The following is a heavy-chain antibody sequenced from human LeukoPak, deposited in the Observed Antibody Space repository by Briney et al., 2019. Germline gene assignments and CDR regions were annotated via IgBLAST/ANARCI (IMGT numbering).Heavy chain of an antibody. CDR1: GGTFSSYA. D-gene: IGHD2-15*01. CDR3: AREGGPPYSSPIRGP. V-gene: IGHV1-69*04. J-gene: IGHJ5*02. Sequence: ASVKVSCKASGGTFSSYAISWVRQAPGQGLEWVGRIIPILGIANYAQKFQGRVTITADKSTSTAYMELSSLRSEDTAVYYCAREGGPPYSSPIRGPWGQGTLVTVSS. CDR2: IIPILGIA.